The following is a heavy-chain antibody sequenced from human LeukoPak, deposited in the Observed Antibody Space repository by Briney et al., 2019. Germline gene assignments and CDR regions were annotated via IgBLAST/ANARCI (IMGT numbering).Heavy chain of an antibody. V-gene: IGHV4-39*07. CDR3: ARAGASIAARPPDY. CDR2: VSDSGRA. CDR1: GASFSSSPYF. D-gene: IGHD6-6*01. Sequence: SETLSLTCTVSGASFSSSPYFWGWVRQPPGKGLEWVGSVSDSGRAFYNPSLKSRVTISIDTFKNDFSLRLTSVAAADTAVYYCARAGASIAARPPDYWSQGSLVIVPS. J-gene: IGHJ4*02.